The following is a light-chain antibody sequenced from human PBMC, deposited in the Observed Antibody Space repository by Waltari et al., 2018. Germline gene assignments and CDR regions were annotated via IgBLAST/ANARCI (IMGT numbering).Light chain of an antibody. CDR1: SSDVGGYKY. V-gene: IGLV2-8*01. Sequence: QSALTQPPSASGSPGQSVTISCTGTSSDVGGYKYVSWYQQHPGKAPKLIIYEVSKRPSGGPDRSSGSKSGNTASLTVSGLQAEDEADYYCNSYVGSTLFYVFGTGTKVTVV. CDR2: EVS. J-gene: IGLJ1*01. CDR3: NSYVGSTLFYV.